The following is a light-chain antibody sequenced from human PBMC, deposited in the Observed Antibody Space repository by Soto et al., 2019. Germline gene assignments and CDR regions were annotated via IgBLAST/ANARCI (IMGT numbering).Light chain of an antibody. J-gene: IGLJ1*01. CDR3: SSYAGSNSPYV. Sequence: QSALTQPPSASGSPGQSVTISCTGTSSDVGGYNYVSWYQQHPGKAPKLMIYEVSKRPSGVPDRCSGSKSGNTASLTVSGLQAEDEADYYCSSYAGSNSPYVVGTGTKLTVL. V-gene: IGLV2-8*01. CDR2: EVS. CDR1: SSDVGGYNY.